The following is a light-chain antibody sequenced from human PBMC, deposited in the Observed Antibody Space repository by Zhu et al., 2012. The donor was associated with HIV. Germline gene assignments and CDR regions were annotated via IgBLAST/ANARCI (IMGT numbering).Light chain of an antibody. CDR3: QQYHTYSEFT. CDR2: EAS. J-gene: IGKJ2*01. CDR1: QSIGRW. V-gene: IGKV1-5*03. Sequence: DFQMTQSPSTLSASVGDRVTITCRASQSIGRWLAWFQQKPGKAPKVLISEASRLGDGVPSRFSGSQSGTEFTLTISSLQPDDFATYYCQQYHTYSEFTFGLGDQGGDET.